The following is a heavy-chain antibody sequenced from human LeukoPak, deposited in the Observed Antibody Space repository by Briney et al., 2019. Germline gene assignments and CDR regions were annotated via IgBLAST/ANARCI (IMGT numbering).Heavy chain of an antibody. CDR3: AKEADCSGTGGYYFYMDV. CDR2: LSSSGGTT. J-gene: IGHJ6*03. D-gene: IGHD3-10*02. CDR1: GFTFSNYA. Sequence: PGGSLRLSCAASGFTFSNYAMSWVRQAPGKGLEWVSGLSSSGGTTYYADSVKGRVNISRDNSKSMVYLGMNSLRAEDTAVYYCAKEADCSGTGGYYFYMDVWGKGTTVTVSS. V-gene: IGHV3-23*01.